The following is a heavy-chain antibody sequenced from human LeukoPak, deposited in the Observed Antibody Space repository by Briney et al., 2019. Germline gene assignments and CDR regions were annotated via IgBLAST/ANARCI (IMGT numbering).Heavy chain of an antibody. V-gene: IGHV5-51*01. J-gene: IGHJ6*02. Sequence: GESLKISCKGSGYSFTSYWIGWVRQTPGKGLEWMGIIYPGDSDTRYSPSFQGQVTISADKSISTAYLQWSSLKASDTAMYYCARSLGGHTGQHYGMDVWGQGTTVTVSS. D-gene: IGHD1-14*01. CDR2: IYPGDSDT. CDR3: ARSLGGHTGQHYGMDV. CDR1: GYSFTSYW.